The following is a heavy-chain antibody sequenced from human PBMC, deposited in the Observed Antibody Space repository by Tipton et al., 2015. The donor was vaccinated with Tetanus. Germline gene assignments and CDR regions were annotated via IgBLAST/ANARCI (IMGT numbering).Heavy chain of an antibody. V-gene: IGHV3-23*01. D-gene: IGHD4-17*01. CDR2: ISGSGGST. Sequence: SLRLSCAASGFTFSSYAMSWVRQAPGKGLEWVSAISGSGGSTYYADSVKGRFTISRDNSKNTLYLQMNSLRAEDTAVYYCAKVGAVTLWYGDYFDYWGQGTLVTVSS. J-gene: IGHJ4*02. CDR3: AKVGAVTLWYGDYFDY. CDR1: GFTFSSYA.